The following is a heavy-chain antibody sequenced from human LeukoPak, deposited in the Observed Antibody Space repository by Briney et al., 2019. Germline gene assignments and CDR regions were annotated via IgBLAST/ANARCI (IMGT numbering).Heavy chain of an antibody. V-gene: IGHV3-7*03. CDR3: ASNPRGYSYGDDAFDI. CDR1: GFTFSSYW. D-gene: IGHD5-18*01. Sequence: GGSLRLSCAASGFTFSSYWMSWVRQAPGKGLEWVANIKQDGSEKYYVDSVKGRFTISRDNAKNSLYLQMNSLRAEDTAVYYCASNPRGYSYGDDAFDIWGQGTMVTVSS. CDR2: IKQDGSEK. J-gene: IGHJ3*02.